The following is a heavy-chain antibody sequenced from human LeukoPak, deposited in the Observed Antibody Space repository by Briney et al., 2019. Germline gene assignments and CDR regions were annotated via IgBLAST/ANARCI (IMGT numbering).Heavy chain of an antibody. Sequence: GGSLRLSCAASEFSVGSNYMTWVRQAPGKGLEWVSLIYSGGSTYYADSVKGRFTISRDNSKNTLYLQMNSLRAEDTAVYYCAKGHYYGSGSYFYWGQGTLVTVSS. V-gene: IGHV3-66*01. CDR2: IYSGGST. CDR1: EFSVGSNY. CDR3: AKGHYYGSGSYFY. J-gene: IGHJ4*02. D-gene: IGHD3-10*01.